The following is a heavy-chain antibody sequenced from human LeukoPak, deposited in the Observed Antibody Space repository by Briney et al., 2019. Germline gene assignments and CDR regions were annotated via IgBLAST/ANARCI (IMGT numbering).Heavy chain of an antibody. D-gene: IGHD1-26*01. J-gene: IGHJ3*02. CDR2: IKSKTDGGTT. CDR1: GFTFSNAW. V-gene: IGHV3-15*01. Sequence: GGSLRLSCAASGFTFSNAWMSWVRQAPGKGLEWVGRIKSKTDGGTTDYAAPVKGRFTISRDDSKNTLYLQMNSLKTEDTAVHYCTTKPGLEGDSGPLRIWGQGTMVTVPS. CDR3: TTKPGLEGDSGPLRI.